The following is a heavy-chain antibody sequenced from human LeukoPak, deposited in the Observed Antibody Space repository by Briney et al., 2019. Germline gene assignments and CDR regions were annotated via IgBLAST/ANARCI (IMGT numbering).Heavy chain of an antibody. CDR3: ARWMVGDTFDY. V-gene: IGHV4-34*01. CDR1: GGSFSGYY. CDR2: INHSGYT. D-gene: IGHD1-26*01. Sequence: SETLSLTCTVYGGSFSGYYWSWIRQPPGKGLEWIGEINHSGYTNYNPSLKSRVTISVDTSKNQFSLKLSSVTAADTAVYYCARWMVGDTFDYWGQGTLVTVSS. J-gene: IGHJ4*02.